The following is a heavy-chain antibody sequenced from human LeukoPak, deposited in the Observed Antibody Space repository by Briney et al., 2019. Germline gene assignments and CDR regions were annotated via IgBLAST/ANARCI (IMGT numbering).Heavy chain of an antibody. Sequence: NPSETLSLTCAAYGGSFSGYYWSWIRQPPGKGPEWIGEINHSGSTNYNPSLKSRVTISVDTSKNQFSLKLSSVTAADTAVYYCARLAGRITIFGVVKAPYNWFDPWGQGTLVTVSS. CDR1: GGSFSGYY. CDR3: ARLAGRITIFGVVKAPYNWFDP. D-gene: IGHD3-3*01. J-gene: IGHJ5*02. V-gene: IGHV4-34*01. CDR2: INHSGST.